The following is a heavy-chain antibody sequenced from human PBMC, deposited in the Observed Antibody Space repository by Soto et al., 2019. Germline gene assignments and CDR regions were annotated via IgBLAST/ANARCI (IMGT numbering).Heavy chain of an antibody. V-gene: IGHV4-31*03. CDR2: IYYSGST. J-gene: IGHJ4*02. CDR3: ARGDMVRGVTQFDY. Sequence: QVQLQESGPGRVKPSQTLSLTCTVSGGSISSGGYYWSWIRQHPGKGLEWIGYIYYSGSTYYNPSLKSRVTISVDTSKNQFSLKLSSVTAADTAVYYCARGDMVRGVTQFDYWGQGTLVTVSS. D-gene: IGHD3-10*01. CDR1: GGSISSGGYY.